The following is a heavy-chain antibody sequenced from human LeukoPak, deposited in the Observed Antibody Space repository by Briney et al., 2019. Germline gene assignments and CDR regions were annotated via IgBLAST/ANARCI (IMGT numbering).Heavy chain of an antibody. D-gene: IGHD4-17*01. Sequence: GGSLRLSCAASGFTVSSYAMHWVRQAPGKGLEWVAVISYDGSNKYYADSVKGRFTISRDNSKNTLYLQMNSLRAEDTAVYYCARGYLMTTVTTFYDYWGQGTLVTVSS. J-gene: IGHJ4*02. CDR2: ISYDGSNK. V-gene: IGHV3-30*04. CDR3: ARGYLMTTVTTFYDY. CDR1: GFTVSSYA.